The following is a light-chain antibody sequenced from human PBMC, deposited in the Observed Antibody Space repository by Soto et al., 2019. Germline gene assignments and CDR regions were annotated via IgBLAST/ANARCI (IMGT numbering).Light chain of an antibody. CDR1: QSVSSN. CDR3: QQYNNWPPWT. V-gene: IGKV3-15*01. J-gene: IGKJ1*01. CDR2: GAS. Sequence: VVLTQSPATLSVSPGERATLSFRASQSVSSNLAWYQQKPGQVPRLLIYGASTRATGIPARFSGSGSGTDFTLTISDLQSEDFAVYYCQQYNNWPPWTFGQGTKVDI.